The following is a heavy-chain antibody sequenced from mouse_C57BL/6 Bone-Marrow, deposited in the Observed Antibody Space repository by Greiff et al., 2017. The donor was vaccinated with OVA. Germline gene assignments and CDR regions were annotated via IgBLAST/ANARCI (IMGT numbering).Heavy chain of an antibody. CDR3: TSNYRVYYYAMDY. Sequence: EVQLVESGGGLVQPGGSMKLSCVASGFTFSNYWMTWVRQSPEKGLEWVAQIRLKSDNYATHYAESVKGRFTISRDDSKSSVYLQMNNLRAEDTGIYYCTSNYRVYYYAMDYWGQGTSVTVSS. V-gene: IGHV6-3*01. J-gene: IGHJ4*01. D-gene: IGHD2-5*01. CDR2: IRLKSDNYAT. CDR1: GFTFSNYW.